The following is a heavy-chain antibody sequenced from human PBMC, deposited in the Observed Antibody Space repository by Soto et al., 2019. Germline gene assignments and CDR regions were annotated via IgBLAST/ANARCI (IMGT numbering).Heavy chain of an antibody. CDR3: AKSPGYFSWSYHFDC. D-gene: IGHD3-9*01. CDR2: IKQYGSEK. Sequence: LRRSCADSGFTLSSSWTITVRQSPGTSLEWVANIKQYGSEKYYVDSVKGRFTISRDNAKNPLYLQMNSRRAEDTAVYYCAKSPGYFSWSYHFDCWGQGTLVTVSP. CDR1: GFTLSSSW. J-gene: IGHJ4*02. V-gene: IGHV3-7*03.